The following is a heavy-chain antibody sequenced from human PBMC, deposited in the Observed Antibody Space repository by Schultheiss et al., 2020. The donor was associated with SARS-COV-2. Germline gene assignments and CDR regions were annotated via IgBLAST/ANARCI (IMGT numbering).Heavy chain of an antibody. D-gene: IGHD6-13*01. V-gene: IGHV3-11*04. CDR3: ARDPGGGSWYSLYY. Sequence: LSLTCAVSGYSISSGYYWGWIRQAPGKGLEWVSYISSSGSTIYYADSVKGRFTISRDNSKNTLYLQMNSLRAEDTAVYHCARDPGGGSWYSLYYWGQGTLVTVSS. CDR1: GYSISSGYY. J-gene: IGHJ4*02. CDR2: ISSSGSTI.